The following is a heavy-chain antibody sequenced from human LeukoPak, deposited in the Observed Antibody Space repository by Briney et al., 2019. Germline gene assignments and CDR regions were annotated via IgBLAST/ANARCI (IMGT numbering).Heavy chain of an antibody. D-gene: IGHD3-3*01. J-gene: IGHJ6*03. CDR2: MFYSGST. CDR1: GFTVSSNY. V-gene: IGHV4-59*05. CDR3: AGSGQYYYYYMDV. Sequence: GSLRLSCAASGFTVSSNYMSWVRQAPGKGLEWIVSMFYSGSTYYNPSLKSRVTISVDTSKNQFSLKLNSVTAADTAVYYCAGSGQYYYYYMDVWGKGTTVTVSS.